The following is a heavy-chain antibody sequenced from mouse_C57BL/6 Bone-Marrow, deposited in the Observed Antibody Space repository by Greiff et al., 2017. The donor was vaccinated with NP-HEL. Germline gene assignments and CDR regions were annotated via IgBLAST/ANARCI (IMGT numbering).Heavy chain of an antibody. D-gene: IGHD2-2*01. CDR2: IYPGSGNT. Sequence: QVQLQQSGAELVRPGASVKLSCKASGYTFTDYYINWVKQRPGQGLEWIARIYPGSGNTYYNEKFKGKATLTAEKSSSTAYMQLSSLTSEDSAVYFCARSTMVTKGFADWGQGTLVTVSA. CDR3: ARSTMVTKGFAD. CDR1: GYTFTDYY. J-gene: IGHJ3*01. V-gene: IGHV1-76*01.